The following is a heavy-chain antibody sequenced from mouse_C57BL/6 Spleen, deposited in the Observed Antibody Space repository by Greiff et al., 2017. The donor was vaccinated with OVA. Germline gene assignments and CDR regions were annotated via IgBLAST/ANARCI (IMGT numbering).Heavy chain of an antibody. D-gene: IGHD2-3*01. J-gene: IGHJ2*01. CDR3: ARYGWLLLDY. CDR1: GYTFTDYY. Sequence: EVQLQQSGPELVKPGASVKISCKASGYTFTDYYMNWVKQSHGKSLEWIGDINPNNGGTSYNQKFKGKATLTVDKSSSTAYLELRSLTSEDSAVYYCARYGWLLLDYWGQGTTLTVSS. V-gene: IGHV1-26*01. CDR2: INPNNGGT.